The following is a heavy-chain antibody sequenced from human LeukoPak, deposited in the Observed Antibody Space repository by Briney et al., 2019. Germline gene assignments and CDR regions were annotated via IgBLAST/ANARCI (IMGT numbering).Heavy chain of an antibody. D-gene: IGHD3-22*01. CDR3: ARTAYYYDSSGYDDAFDI. J-gene: IGHJ3*02. V-gene: IGHV3-11*01. Sequence: GGSLRLSCAASGFTFGDYYMSWIRQAPGKGLEWVSHISSSGSTRYYADSVKGRFTISRDNAKNSLYLQMNSLRAEDTAVYYCARTAYYYDSSGYDDAFDIWGQGTMVTASS. CDR2: ISSSGSTR. CDR1: GFTFGDYY.